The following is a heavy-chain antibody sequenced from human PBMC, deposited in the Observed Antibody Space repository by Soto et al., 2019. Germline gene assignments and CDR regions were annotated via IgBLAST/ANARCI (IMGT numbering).Heavy chain of an antibody. J-gene: IGHJ4*02. CDR3: ASTAGADYTFDY. CDR2: IYYRGST. Sequence: QLQLQASGPGLVKPSATLSLTCAVSGGSITSSSYSWGWLRQAPGRGREWIGTIYYRGSTYYTRSRESRVTISAATSKNGLALTLRSVTAADTAVYYCASTAGADYTFDYWGQGILVTVSS. V-gene: IGHV4-39*01. CDR1: GGSITSSSYS. D-gene: IGHD4-4*01.